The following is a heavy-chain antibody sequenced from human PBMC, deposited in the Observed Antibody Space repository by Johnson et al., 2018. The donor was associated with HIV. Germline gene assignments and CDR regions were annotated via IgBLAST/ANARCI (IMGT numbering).Heavy chain of an antibody. CDR1: GFTFSSYG. Sequence: VLLLESGGGVVQPGRSLRLSCAASGFTFSSYGMHWVRQAPGKGLEWVAVISYDGSNKYYADSVKGRFTISRDNSKNTLYLQMNSLRAGDTAVYYCAKDMRSLAYYYDSSGYNAFDIWGQGTMVTVSS. J-gene: IGHJ3*02. CDR3: AKDMRSLAYYYDSSGYNAFDI. V-gene: IGHV3-30*18. D-gene: IGHD3-22*01. CDR2: ISYDGSNK.